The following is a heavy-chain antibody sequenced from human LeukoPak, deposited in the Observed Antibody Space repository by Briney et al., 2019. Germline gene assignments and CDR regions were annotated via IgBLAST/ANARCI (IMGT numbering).Heavy chain of an antibody. CDR1: GYTFNNFG. CDR3: ARDRRARGLWFGEARGY. J-gene: IGHJ4*02. Sequence: ASVKVSCKASGYTFNNFGISWVRQAPGQGLEWMGWISAYNGDTKYAEKVQDRVTMTTDTSTSTVHMELRSLTSDDTAVYYCARDRRARGLWFGEARGYWGQGTQVTVSS. D-gene: IGHD3-10*01. CDR2: ISAYNGDT. V-gene: IGHV1-18*01.